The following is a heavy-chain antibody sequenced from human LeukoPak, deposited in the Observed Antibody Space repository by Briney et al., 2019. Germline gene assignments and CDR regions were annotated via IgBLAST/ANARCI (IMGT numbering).Heavy chain of an antibody. CDR2: IIPILGIA. Sequence: GASVKVSCKASGGTFSSYAISWVRQAPGQGLEWMGRIIPILGIANYAQKFQGRVTITADKSTSTAYMELSSLRSEDTAVYYCVRSGYGITGTINYFDYWGQGTLVTVSS. CDR3: VRSGYGITGTINYFDY. D-gene: IGHD1-20*01. J-gene: IGHJ4*02. V-gene: IGHV1-69*04. CDR1: GGTFSSYA.